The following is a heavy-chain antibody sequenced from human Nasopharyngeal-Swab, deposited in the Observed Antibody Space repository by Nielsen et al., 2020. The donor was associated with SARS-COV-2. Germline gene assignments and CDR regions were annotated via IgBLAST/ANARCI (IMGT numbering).Heavy chain of an antibody. CDR3: ARGDIAAAGHFDY. D-gene: IGHD6-13*01. V-gene: IGHV1-18*01. Sequence: ASSMVSCNASCYTFTSYGISCVRQAPGQGLQWMGWISAYNGNTNYAQKLQGRLTITTDTSTSTVYMELSNLRSEDTAVYYCARGDIAAAGHFDYWGQGTLVTVSS. CDR1: CYTFTSYG. J-gene: IGHJ4*02. CDR2: ISAYNGNT.